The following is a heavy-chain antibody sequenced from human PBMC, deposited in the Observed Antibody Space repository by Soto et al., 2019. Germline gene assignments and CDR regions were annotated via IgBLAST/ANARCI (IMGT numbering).Heavy chain of an antibody. CDR2: ISNDGTKK. V-gene: IGHV3-30*03. CDR1: GFAFTNYG. CDR3: ARDVAMPTGLGLGY. D-gene: IGHD4-4*01. Sequence: GGSLRLSCAASGFAFTNYGFHWVRQAPGKGLEWVAHISNDGTKKFYADSVKGRFTISRDNSETTVYLHLTSLRPDDTALFYCARDVAMPTGLGLGYWGQGTLVTVSS. J-gene: IGHJ4*02.